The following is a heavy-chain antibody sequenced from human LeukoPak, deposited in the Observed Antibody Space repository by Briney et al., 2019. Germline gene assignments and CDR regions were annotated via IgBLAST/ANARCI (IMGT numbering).Heavy chain of an antibody. D-gene: IGHD2-2*01. V-gene: IGHV4-4*03. J-gene: IGHJ6*04. CDR3: AREMGSRYCTSTSCYYYYGMDV. CDR2: IYHSGST. CDR1: GASLSRKNW. Sequence: PGTLSLTCAESGASLSRKNWWSWVRQPPGKGLEGSGEIYHSGSTNYNPSLKSRVTISVDKSKNQFSLKLSSVTAADTAMYYCAREMGSRYCTSTSCYYYYGMDVWGKGTTVTVSS.